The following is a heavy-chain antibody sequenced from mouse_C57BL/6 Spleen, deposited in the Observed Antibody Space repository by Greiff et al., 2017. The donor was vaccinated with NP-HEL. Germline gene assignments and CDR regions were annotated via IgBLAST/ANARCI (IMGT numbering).Heavy chain of an antibody. Sequence: EVKLVESGGGLVKPGGSLKLSCAASGFTFSSYTMSWVRQTPEKRLEWVATISGGGGNNYYPDSVKGRFTITRDNATNTVYMQISSLRSDDSALYYCARQRATVVAPYYYAMDYWGQGTSVTVSS. CDR1: GFTFSSYT. D-gene: IGHD1-1*01. V-gene: IGHV5-9*01. CDR2: ISGGGGNN. J-gene: IGHJ4*01. CDR3: ARQRATVVAPYYYAMDY.